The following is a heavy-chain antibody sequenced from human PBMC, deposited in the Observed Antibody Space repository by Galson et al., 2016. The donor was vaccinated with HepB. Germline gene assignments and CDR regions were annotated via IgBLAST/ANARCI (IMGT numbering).Heavy chain of an antibody. CDR3: AGSYSNYYYYMDV. CDR2: ISSSSSYI. J-gene: IGHJ6*03. CDR1: GFTFSNYI. V-gene: IGHV3-21*01. D-gene: IGHD3-10*01. Sequence: SLRLSCAASGFTFSNYIINWVRQAPGKGLEWVSSISSSSSYIYYADSVKGRFTISRDNAQNSLYLQMNSLRAEDTAVYYCAGSYSNYYYYMDVWGKGTTVTVSS.